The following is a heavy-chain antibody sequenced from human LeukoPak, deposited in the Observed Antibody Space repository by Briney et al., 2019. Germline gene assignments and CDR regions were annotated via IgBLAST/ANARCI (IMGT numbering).Heavy chain of an antibody. D-gene: IGHD4-17*01. CDR1: GFTFSSCD. CDR2: FHTDGGT. J-gene: IGHJ4*02. V-gene: IGHV3-13*01. CDR3: ARGSGPGVTTIDS. Sequence: GGSLRLSCAASGFTFSSCDMHWVRQAPGEGLEWVSAFHTDGGTFYLDSVRGRFTVSREDATNSLYLQLDTLRAGDTAVYYCARGSGPGVTTIDSWGQGTLVLVSS.